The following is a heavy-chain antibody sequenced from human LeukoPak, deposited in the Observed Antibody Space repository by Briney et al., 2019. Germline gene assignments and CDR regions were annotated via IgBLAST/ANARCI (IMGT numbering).Heavy chain of an antibody. V-gene: IGHV3-48*03. CDR1: GFTFSSYA. D-gene: IGHD3-10*02. J-gene: IGHJ6*04. Sequence: PGGSLRLSCAVSGFTFSSYAINWVRQAPGKGLEWVSYISSSGSTIYYADSVKGRFTISRDNAKNSLYLQMNSLRAEDTAVYYCAELGITMIGGVWGKGTTVTISS. CDR3: AELGITMIGGV. CDR2: ISSSGSTI.